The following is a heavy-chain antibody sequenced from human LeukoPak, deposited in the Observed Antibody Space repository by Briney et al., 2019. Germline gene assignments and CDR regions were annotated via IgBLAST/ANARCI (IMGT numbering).Heavy chain of an antibody. D-gene: IGHD3-22*01. CDR1: GFTFSSYG. Sequence: GGSLRLSCAASGFTFSSYGMHWVRQAPGKGLEWVAVISYDGSNKYYVDSVKGRFTISRDNSKNSLYLQMNSLRAEDTAVYYCAREYHEYYYDSSGSLTFDYWGQGTLVTVSS. CDR3: AREYHEYYYDSSGSLTFDY. CDR2: ISYDGSNK. V-gene: IGHV3-30*03. J-gene: IGHJ4*02.